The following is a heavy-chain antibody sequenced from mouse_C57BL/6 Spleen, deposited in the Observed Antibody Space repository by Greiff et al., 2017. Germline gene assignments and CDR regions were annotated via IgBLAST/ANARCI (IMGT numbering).Heavy chain of an antibody. CDR2: IDPSDSYT. CDR1: GYTFTSYW. J-gene: IGHJ2*01. D-gene: IGHD1-1*01. CDR3: ARYYGSSYDYFDY. V-gene: IGHV1-69*01. Sequence: QVQLQQPGAELVMPGASVKLSCKASGYTFTSYWMHWVKQRPGQGLEWIGEIDPSDSYTNYNQKFKGKSTLTVDKSSSTAYMQLSSLKSEDSAVYYCARYYGSSYDYFDYWGQGTTLTVSS.